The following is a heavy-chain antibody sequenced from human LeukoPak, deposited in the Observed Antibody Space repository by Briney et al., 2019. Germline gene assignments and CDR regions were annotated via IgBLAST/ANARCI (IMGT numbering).Heavy chain of an antibody. V-gene: IGHV3-48*01. CDR3: ARTRITMVPGVINSYYFDY. CDR1: GFTFSSYS. CDR2: ISSSSSTI. D-gene: IGHD3-10*01. J-gene: IGHJ4*02. Sequence: WGSLRLSCAASGFTFSSYSMNGVRQAPGKGLEWVSYISSSSSTIYYADSVKGRFTISRDNAKNSLYLQMNSLRAEDTAVYYCARTRITMVPGVINSYYFDYWGQGTLVTVSS.